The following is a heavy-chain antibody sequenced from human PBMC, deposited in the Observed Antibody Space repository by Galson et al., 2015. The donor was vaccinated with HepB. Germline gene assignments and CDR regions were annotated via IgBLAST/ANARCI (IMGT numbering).Heavy chain of an antibody. J-gene: IGHJ4*02. V-gene: IGHV3-30*03. CDR1: GFTFSSYG. CDR2: ISYDGSNK. Sequence: SLRLSCAASGFTFSSYGMHWVRQAPGKGLEWVAVISYDGSNKYYADSVKGRFTISRDNSKNTLYLQMNSLRAEDTAVYYCASLSYDYVWGSYPDYWGQGTLVTVSS. CDR3: ASLSYDYVWGSYPDY. D-gene: IGHD3-16*02.